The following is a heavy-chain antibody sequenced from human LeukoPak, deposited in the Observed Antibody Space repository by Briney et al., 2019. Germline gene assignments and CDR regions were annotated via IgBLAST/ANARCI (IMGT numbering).Heavy chain of an antibody. CDR1: GYTFTVYD. Sequence: ASVRVSCKASGYTFTVYDINWVRQATGQGLEWMGWMNPNTGDTGYAQKFQGRVTMTGNTSIDTAYMELSGLRSEDTAVYYCTRGSLSGSSRDYWGQGTLVTVS. D-gene: IGHD1-26*01. CDR2: MNPNTGDT. CDR3: TRGSLSGSSRDY. V-gene: IGHV1-8*01. J-gene: IGHJ4*02.